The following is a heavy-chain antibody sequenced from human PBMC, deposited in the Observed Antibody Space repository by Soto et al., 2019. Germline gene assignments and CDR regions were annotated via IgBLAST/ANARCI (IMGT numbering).Heavy chain of an antibody. D-gene: IGHD3-10*01. Sequence: QVQLVQSGAEVKKPGASVKVSCKASGYTFTSYGISWVRQAPGQGLEWMGWISAYNGNTNYAQKLQGRVTMTTDTSRSTAYMVPRSLRSDDTAVYYCSRDKGDGSGSYYGYWGQGTMVTVSS. CDR1: GYTFTSYG. J-gene: IGHJ4*02. CDR2: ISAYNGNT. CDR3: SRDKGDGSGSYYGY. V-gene: IGHV1-18*01.